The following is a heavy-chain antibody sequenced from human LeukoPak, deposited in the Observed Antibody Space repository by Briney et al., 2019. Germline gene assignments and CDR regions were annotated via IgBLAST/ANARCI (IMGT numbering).Heavy chain of an antibody. CDR2: INPNSGGT. V-gene: IGHV1-2*06. CDR3: ARGSPTMTEYY. D-gene: IGHD3-22*01. Sequence: GASVKVSCKTSGYTFIGYYMHWVRQAPGRGLEWMGRINPNSGGTNYAQKFQGRVTMTSDTSTSTVYMELSSLRSEDTAVYYCARGSPTMTEYYWGQGTLVTVSS. CDR1: GYTFIGYY. J-gene: IGHJ4*02.